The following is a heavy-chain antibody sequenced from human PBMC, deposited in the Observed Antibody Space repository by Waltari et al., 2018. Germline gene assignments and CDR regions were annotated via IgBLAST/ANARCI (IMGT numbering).Heavy chain of an antibody. V-gene: IGHV1-46*01. CDR3: ARDKYSYGYGWGYYFDY. J-gene: IGHJ4*02. D-gene: IGHD5-18*01. CDR1: GYTFTSYY. Sequence: QVQLVQSGAEVKKPGASVKVSCKASGYTFTSYYMHWVRQAPGQGLEWMGRINPSGGSTSYAQKFQGRVTMTRDTSTSTVYMELSSLRSEDTAVYYCARDKYSYGYGWGYYFDYWGQGTLVTVSS. CDR2: INPSGGST.